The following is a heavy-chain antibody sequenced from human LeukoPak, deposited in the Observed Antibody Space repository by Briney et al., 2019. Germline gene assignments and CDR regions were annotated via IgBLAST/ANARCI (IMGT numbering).Heavy chain of an antibody. CDR2: INHSGST. V-gene: IGHV4-34*01. J-gene: IGHJ6*04. CDR1: GGSFSGYY. CDR3: ARVRIQLCLRYGMDV. D-gene: IGHD5-18*01. Sequence: KPSETLSLTCAVYGGSFSGYYWSWIRQPPGKGLEWIGEINHSGSTNYNPSLKSRVTISVDTSKNQFSLKLSSVTAADTAVYYCARVRIQLCLRYGMDVWGKGTTVTVSS.